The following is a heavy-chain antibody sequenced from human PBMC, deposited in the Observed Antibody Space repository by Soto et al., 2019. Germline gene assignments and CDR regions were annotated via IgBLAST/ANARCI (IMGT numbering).Heavy chain of an antibody. CDR1: GGSFNAYY. CDR3: ARVVVGPTNWFDP. Sequence: PSETLSLTCAVYGGSFNAYYWSWIRQPPGKGLEWIGEINHSGNTNYNSALKSRVTISVDTPKNQFSLNLTSVTAADTAVYYCARVVVGPTNWFDPWGQGTLVTVS. CDR2: INHSGNT. J-gene: IGHJ5*02. V-gene: IGHV4-34*01. D-gene: IGHD2-21*01.